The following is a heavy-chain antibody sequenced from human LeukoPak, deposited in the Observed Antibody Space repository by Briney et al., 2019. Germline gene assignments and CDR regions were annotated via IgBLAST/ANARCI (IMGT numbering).Heavy chain of an antibody. CDR2: IYAGGST. J-gene: IGHJ4*02. V-gene: IGHV3-66*01. CDR3: ARGDHPYYDFDY. Sequence: GGSLRLSCAASGLTVSSNYMSWVRPTPGKGLEWVSIIYAGGSTYYADSVKGRFTISRDKSKNTLYLQMNSLRDEDTAVYYCARGDHPYYDFDYWGQGTLVTVSP. D-gene: IGHD3-10*01. CDR1: GLTVSSNY.